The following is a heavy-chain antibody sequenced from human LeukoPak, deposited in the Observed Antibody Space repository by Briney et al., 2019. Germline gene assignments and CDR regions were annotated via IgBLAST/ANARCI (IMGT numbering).Heavy chain of an antibody. D-gene: IGHD3-3*01. CDR3: AKASYYDFWSGLNGMDV. Sequence: GGSLRLSCAASGFTFSSYAMSWVRQAPGKGLEWVSAISGSGGSTYYADSVKGRFTISRDNSMNTLYLQMNSLRAEDTAVYYCAKASYYDFWSGLNGMDVWGQGTTVTVSS. J-gene: IGHJ6*02. V-gene: IGHV3-23*01. CDR2: ISGSGGST. CDR1: GFTFSSYA.